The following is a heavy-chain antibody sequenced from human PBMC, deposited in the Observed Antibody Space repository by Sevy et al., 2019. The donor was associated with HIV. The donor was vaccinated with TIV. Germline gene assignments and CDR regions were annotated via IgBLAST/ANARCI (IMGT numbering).Heavy chain of an antibody. D-gene: IGHD3-22*01. Sequence: ASVKVSCKASGYTFTSYGISWVRQASGQGLEWMGWISAYNGNTNYAQKLQGRVTMTTDTSTSTAYMELRSLRSDDTAVYYCARARRYYYDSSGSSRVFDYWGQGTLVTVSS. CDR2: ISAYNGNT. V-gene: IGHV1-18*01. CDR3: ARARRYYYDSSGSSRVFDY. J-gene: IGHJ4*02. CDR1: GYTFTSYG.